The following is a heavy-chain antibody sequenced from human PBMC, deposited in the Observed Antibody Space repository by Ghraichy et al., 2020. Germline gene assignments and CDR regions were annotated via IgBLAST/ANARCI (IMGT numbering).Heavy chain of an antibody. CDR2: ISYDGSNT. Sequence: GGSLRLSCAASGFTFSSYAMHWVRQAPGKGLEWVAVISYDGSNTYYADSVKGRFTISRDNSKNTLYLQMNSLRAEDTAVYYCAKGGPRGVEGNGNYYGWFDPWGQGTLVTVYS. CDR3: AKGGPRGVEGNGNYYGWFDP. V-gene: IGHV3-30*04. D-gene: IGHD1-7*01. J-gene: IGHJ5*02. CDR1: GFTFSSYA.